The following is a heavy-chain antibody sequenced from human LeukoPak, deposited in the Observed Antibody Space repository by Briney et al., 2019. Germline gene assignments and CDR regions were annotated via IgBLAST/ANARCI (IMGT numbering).Heavy chain of an antibody. CDR3: ARCVVRTSCSSGY. D-gene: IGHD2-2*01. CDR1: GYTFTSYD. CDR2: MNPNSGNT. V-gene: IGHV1-8*01. J-gene: IGHJ4*02. Sequence: GASMKVSCKASGYTFTSYDINWVRQATGQGLEWMGWMNPNSGNTGYAQKFQGRVTMTRNTSISTAYMELSSLRSEDTAVYYCARCVVRTSCSSGYWGQGTLVTVSS.